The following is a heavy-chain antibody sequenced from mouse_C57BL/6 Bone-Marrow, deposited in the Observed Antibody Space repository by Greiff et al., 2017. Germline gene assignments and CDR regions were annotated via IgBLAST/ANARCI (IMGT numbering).Heavy chain of an antibody. V-gene: IGHV1-78*01. D-gene: IGHD1-1*01. CDR1: GYTFTDHT. Sequence: VKLQQSDAELVKPGASVKISCKVSGYTFTDHTIHWMKQRPEQGLEWIGYIYPRDGSTKYNEKFKGKATLTADKSSSTAYMQLNSLTSEDSAVYFCARGYYGSFYYYAMDYWGQGTSVTVSS. CDR3: ARGYYGSFYYYAMDY. J-gene: IGHJ4*01. CDR2: IYPRDGST.